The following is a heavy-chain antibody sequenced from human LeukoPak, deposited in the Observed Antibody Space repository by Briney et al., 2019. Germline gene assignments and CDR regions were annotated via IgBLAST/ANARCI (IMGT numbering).Heavy chain of an antibody. CDR2: FDPEDGET. CDR3: ATLFLVVTAPPYFDY. D-gene: IGHD2-21*02. CDR1: GYTLTELS. J-gene: IGHJ4*02. V-gene: IGHV1-24*01. Sequence: ASVKVSCKVSGYTLTELSMHWVRQARGKGLEWMGGFDPEDGETIYAQKFQGRVTMTEDTSTDTAYMELSSLRSEDTAVYYCATLFLVVTAPPYFDYWGQGTLVTVSS.